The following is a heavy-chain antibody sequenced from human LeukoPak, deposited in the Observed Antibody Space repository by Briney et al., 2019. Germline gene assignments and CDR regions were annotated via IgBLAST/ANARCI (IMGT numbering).Heavy chain of an antibody. D-gene: IGHD4-11*01. CDR3: TKDANDNYSPLYYFDY. CDR2: VSYDGSKK. CDR1: GFTFSSYS. J-gene: IGHJ4*02. Sequence: PGGSLRLSCAASGFTFSSYSMNWVRQAPGKGLEWVAVVSYDGSKKYYVDSVKGRFTISRDNSKTTLDLQMNSLRPEDTAVYYCTKDANDNYSPLYYFDYWGQGMLVTVSS. V-gene: IGHV3-30*18.